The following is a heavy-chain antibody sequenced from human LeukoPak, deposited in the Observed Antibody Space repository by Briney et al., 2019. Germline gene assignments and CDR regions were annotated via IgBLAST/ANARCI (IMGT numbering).Heavy chain of an antibody. V-gene: IGHV3-74*01. Sequence: GGSLRLSCAASGFTFRRHWMHWVRQAPGKGLVWVSRINGDGSATYYADSVKGRFNISRDNPKNTLYLHMHSLRADDTAVYYCAREEEMATNTDYWGQGTLVTVSS. CDR1: GFTFRRHW. D-gene: IGHD5-24*01. J-gene: IGHJ4*02. CDR3: AREEEMATNTDY. CDR2: INGDGSAT.